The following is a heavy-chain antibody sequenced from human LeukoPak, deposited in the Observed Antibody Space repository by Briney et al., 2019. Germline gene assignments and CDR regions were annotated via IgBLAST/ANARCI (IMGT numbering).Heavy chain of an antibody. CDR3: ARGSLAFEWELPRYYFDY. CDR2: ITGSGGRT. J-gene: IGHJ4*02. Sequence: PGGTLRLSCEVSGFTFSTYGMSWVRQAPGKGLEWVSAITGSGGRTYYADSVKGRFTISRDNSRDRLYLETNSLRAEDTAVYYCARGSLAFEWELPRYYFDYWGQGTLVTVSS. CDR1: GFTFSTYG. D-gene: IGHD1-26*01. V-gene: IGHV3-23*01.